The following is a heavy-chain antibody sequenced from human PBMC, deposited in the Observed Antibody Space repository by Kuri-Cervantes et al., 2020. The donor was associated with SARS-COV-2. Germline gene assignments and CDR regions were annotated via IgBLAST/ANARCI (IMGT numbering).Heavy chain of an antibody. D-gene: IGHD6-13*01. CDR3: ARGQQLIDY. J-gene: IGHJ4*02. CDR1: GFTFSDYY. V-gene: IGHV3-11*03. Sequence: GESLKISCAASGFTFSDYYMSWIRQAPGKGLEWVSYISSSSSYTNYADSVKGRFTISRDNAKNSLCLQMNSLRAEDTAAYYCARGQQLIDYWGQGTLVTVSS. CDR2: ISSSSSYT.